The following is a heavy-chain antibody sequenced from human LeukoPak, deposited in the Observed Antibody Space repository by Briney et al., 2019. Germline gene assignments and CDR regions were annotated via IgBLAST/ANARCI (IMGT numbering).Heavy chain of an antibody. CDR2: ISGSGGNT. CDR1: GFTFNSYV. J-gene: IGHJ4*02. CDR3: AKTGYSSTWYGGGQDY. D-gene: IGHD6-13*01. Sequence: GGSLRLSCAASGFTFNSYVMSWIRQAPGKGLEWVSAISGSGGNTYYADSVKGRITISRYNSKNTLYLQVNSLRAEDTAVYYCAKTGYSSTWYGGGQDYWGQGTLVTVSS. V-gene: IGHV3-23*01.